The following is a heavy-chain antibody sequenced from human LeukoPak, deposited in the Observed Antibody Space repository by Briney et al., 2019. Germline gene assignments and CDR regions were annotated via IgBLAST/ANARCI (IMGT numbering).Heavy chain of an antibody. D-gene: IGHD3-9*01. CDR2: ISGTGGNT. CDR1: GFTFGSYA. J-gene: IGHJ3*01. CDR3: ARGRSYDILTGYWKGGAFDV. Sequence: GGSLRLSCAASGFTFGSYAMSWVRQAPGKGLEWVSGISGTGGNTYYADSVKGRFTISRDNSKNTLYLQMSSLRAEDTALYYCARGRSYDILTGYWKGGAFDVWGQGTMVTVSS. V-gene: IGHV3-23*01.